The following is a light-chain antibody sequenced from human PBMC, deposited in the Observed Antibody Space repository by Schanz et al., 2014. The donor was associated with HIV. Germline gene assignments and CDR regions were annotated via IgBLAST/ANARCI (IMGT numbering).Light chain of an antibody. CDR3: QQRSNWPLT. V-gene: IGKV3D-20*02. CDR2: DAS. Sequence: EIVLTQFPGTLSLSPGERATLSCRASQSVNTNYLAWYQQKPGQSPRLLIYDASNRATGIPDRFSGRGSGTDFTLTISRLESEDFAIYYCQQRSNWPLTFGGGTKVEIK. CDR1: QSVNTNY. J-gene: IGKJ4*01.